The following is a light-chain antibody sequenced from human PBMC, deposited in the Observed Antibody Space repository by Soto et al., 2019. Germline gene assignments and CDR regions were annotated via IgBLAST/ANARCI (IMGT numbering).Light chain of an antibody. J-gene: IGKJ5*01. CDR2: DAS. V-gene: IGKV3-15*01. Sequence: EIVLTQSPGTLSLSPGERATLSCRASQSVSSSYLAWYQQKPGQAPRLLIYDASTRATGIPARFSGSGSGTEFTLTISSLQSEDFAIYYCQQYNNYPPITFGQGTRLEIK. CDR1: QSVSSSY. CDR3: QQYNNYPPIT.